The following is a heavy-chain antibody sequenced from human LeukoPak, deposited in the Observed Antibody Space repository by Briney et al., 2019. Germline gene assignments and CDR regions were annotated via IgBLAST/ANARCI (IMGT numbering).Heavy chain of an antibody. J-gene: IGHJ5*02. CDR3: ARGHCSSTSCAAGWFDP. CDR1: GGSISSYY. V-gene: IGHV4-59*01. CDR2: IYYSGST. D-gene: IGHD2-2*01. Sequence: SETLSLTCTVSGGSISSYYWSWIRQPPGKGLEWIGYIYYSGSTSYNPSLKSRVTISVDTSKNRFSLKLSSVTAADTAVYYCARGHCSSTSCAAGWFDPWGQGTLVTVSS.